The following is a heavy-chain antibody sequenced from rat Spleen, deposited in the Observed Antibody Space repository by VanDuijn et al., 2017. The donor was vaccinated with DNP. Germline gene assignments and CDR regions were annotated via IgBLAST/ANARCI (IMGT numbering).Heavy chain of an antibody. D-gene: IGHD4-3*01. CDR3: VRWYSGHFDY. Sequence: EVQLVESGGGLVQPGRSLKLSCAASGFTFSAYYMAWVRQAPAKGLEWVAYIGSPAYAPYYTDSVKGRFEISRDNAKSTLYLQMNSLRSEDMANYYCVRWYSGHFDYWGQGVMVTVSS. CDR1: GFTFSAYY. V-gene: IGHV5-22*01. J-gene: IGHJ2*01. CDR2: IGSPAYAP.